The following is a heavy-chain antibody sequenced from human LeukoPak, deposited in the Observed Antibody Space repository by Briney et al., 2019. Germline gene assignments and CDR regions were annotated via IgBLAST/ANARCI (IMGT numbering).Heavy chain of an antibody. Sequence: GGSLRLSCAASGFTFSSYNMKWVRQAPGEGLEWVSSISRTGTYVYYADSVKGRFTVSRDNAQNSLYLQMNSLRVEDTAVYYCARVLETDCTGGSCYSGLDYWGQGTLVTVSS. CDR1: GFTFSSYN. V-gene: IGHV3-21*01. J-gene: IGHJ4*02. CDR3: ARVLETDCTGGSCYSGLDY. D-gene: IGHD2-15*01. CDR2: ISRTGTYV.